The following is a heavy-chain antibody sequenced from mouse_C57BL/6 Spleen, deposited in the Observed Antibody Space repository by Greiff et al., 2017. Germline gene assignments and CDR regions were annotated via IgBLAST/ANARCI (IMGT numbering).Heavy chain of an antibody. V-gene: IGHV7-3*01. CDR2: IRNKANGYTT. J-gene: IGHJ3*01. D-gene: IGHD2-3*01. Sequence: EVQLQESGGGLVQPGGSLSLSCAASGFTFTDYYMSWVRQPPGKALEWLGFIRNKANGYTTEYSASVKGRFTISRDNSQSILYLQMNALRAEDSATYYCARSFYDGYYVGFAYWGQGTLVTVSA. CDR1: GFTFTDYY. CDR3: ARSFYDGYYVGFAY.